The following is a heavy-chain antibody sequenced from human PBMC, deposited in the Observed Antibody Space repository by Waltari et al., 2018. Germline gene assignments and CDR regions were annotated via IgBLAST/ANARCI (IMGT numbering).Heavy chain of an antibody. CDR2: IYYSGST. D-gene: IGHD4-4*01. J-gene: IGHJ4*02. CDR1: GGSISSSSYY. V-gene: IGHV4-39*07. CDR3: ARDPLPTVTTTGFDY. Sequence: QVQLQESGPGLVKPSETLSLTCTVSGGSISSSSYYWGWIRQPPGKGLEWIGSIYYSGSTYYNPSLKSRVTISVDTSKNQFSLKLSSVTAADTAVYYCARDPLPTVTTTGFDYWGQGTLVTVSS.